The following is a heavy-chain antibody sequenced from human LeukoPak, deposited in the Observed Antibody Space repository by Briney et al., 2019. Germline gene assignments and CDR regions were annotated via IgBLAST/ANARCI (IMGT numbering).Heavy chain of an antibody. Sequence: KPGESLKISCKGSGYSFTSYWIGWVRQMPGKSMEWMGIIYPGDSVTRYSPSFQGQVTISADKSISTTYLQWSSLKASDTAMYYCARYSSSWSGGDYWGQGTLVTVSS. CDR3: ARYSSSWSGGDY. CDR2: IYPGDSVT. J-gene: IGHJ4*02. D-gene: IGHD6-13*01. CDR1: GYSFTSYW. V-gene: IGHV5-51*01.